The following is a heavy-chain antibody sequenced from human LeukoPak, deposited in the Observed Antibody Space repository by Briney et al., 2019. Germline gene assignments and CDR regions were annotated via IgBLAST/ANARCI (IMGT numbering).Heavy chain of an antibody. CDR2: ISGSGDNT. J-gene: IGHJ4*02. V-gene: IGHV3-23*01. CDR3: ARVTYGSGTYGAFDY. D-gene: IGHD3-10*01. CDR1: DFTFSNYA. Sequence: PGGSLRLSCAAFDFTFSNYAMSWVRQAPGKGLEWVSTISGSGDNTYYADSVKGRFTISRDNSKNTLYLQVNSLRAEDTAVYYCARVTYGSGTYGAFDYWGQGTLVTVSS.